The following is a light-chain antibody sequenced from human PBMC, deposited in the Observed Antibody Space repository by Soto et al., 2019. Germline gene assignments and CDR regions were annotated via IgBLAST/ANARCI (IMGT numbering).Light chain of an antibody. CDR1: QSVSSIY. CDR2: GAS. V-gene: IGKV3-20*01. J-gene: IGKJ4*01. CDR3: QQDGSSALT. Sequence: EIVLTQSPGTLSLSPGERATLSCRASQSVSSIYLAWYQQKPGQAPRLLIYGASSRPTGIPDRFSGSGSGTDFTLTISRLEPEDFAVDYCQQDGSSALTFGGGTKVEIK.